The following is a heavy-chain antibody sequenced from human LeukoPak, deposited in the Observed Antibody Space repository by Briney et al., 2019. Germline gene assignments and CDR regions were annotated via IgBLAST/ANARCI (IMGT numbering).Heavy chain of an antibody. CDR2: ISWDGGST. J-gene: IGHJ4*02. V-gene: IGHV3-43D*04. CDR3: AKDRGDILTGTPVYYFDY. CDR1: GFTFDDYA. Sequence: GGSLRLSRAASGFTFDDYAMHWVRQAPEKGLEWVSLISWDGGSTYYADSVKGRFTISRDNSKNSLCLQMNSLRAEDTALYYCAKDRGDILTGTPVYYFDYWGQGTLVTVSS. D-gene: IGHD3-9*01.